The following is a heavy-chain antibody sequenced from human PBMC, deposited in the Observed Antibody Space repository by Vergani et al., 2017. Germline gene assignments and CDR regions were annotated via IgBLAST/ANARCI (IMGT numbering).Heavy chain of an antibody. CDR1: GFTFSNYG. Sequence: QVHLVESGGGVVQPGRSLRLSCTASGFTFSNYGLQWVRQAPGKGLEWVALIWYDGNNQYYADSVKARFTISRDNSKNTLYLQMHSLRAEDTAIYYCARDSQPDRYCGSINCPLGYWGQGALVTVSS. CDR3: ARDSQPDRYCGSINCPLGY. J-gene: IGHJ4*02. V-gene: IGHV3-33*01. CDR2: IWYDGNNQ. D-gene: IGHD2-2*01.